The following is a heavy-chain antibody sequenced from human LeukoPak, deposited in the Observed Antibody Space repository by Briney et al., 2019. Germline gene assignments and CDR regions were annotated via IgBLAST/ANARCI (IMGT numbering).Heavy chain of an antibody. CDR3: ARDDYTYFHH. Sequence: GGFLRLSCAASGFTFGDYYMSWIRQAPGKGLEWVAHISDFGNTQHYADSVRGRFTVSGDNGKNSVYLQMDSLRAEDTAVYYCARDDYTYFHHWGQGTLVTVSS. D-gene: IGHD4-11*01. CDR1: GFTFGDYY. CDR2: ISDFGNTQ. V-gene: IGHV3-11*04. J-gene: IGHJ1*01.